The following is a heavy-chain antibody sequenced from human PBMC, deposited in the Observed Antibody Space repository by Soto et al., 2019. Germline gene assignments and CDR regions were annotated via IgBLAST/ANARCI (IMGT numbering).Heavy chain of an antibody. CDR2: IYNDGTYS. CDR3: TRGPRPISTGTGAY. Sequence: GSLRLSCAASGFIFKMYWMHWVRQSPGKGLVWISRIYNDGTYSDYADSVRGRFTISRDNVNDILYLQMNNLRAEDSGLYYCTRGPRPISTGTGAYWGQGTQVTVSS. V-gene: IGHV3-74*01. J-gene: IGHJ4*02. D-gene: IGHD3-10*01. CDR1: GFIFKMYW.